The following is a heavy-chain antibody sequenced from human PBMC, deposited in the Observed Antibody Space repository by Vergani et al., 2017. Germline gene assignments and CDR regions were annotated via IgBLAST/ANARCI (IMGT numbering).Heavy chain of an antibody. CDR3: ATLLSTIEGHYYYYYGMDV. J-gene: IGHJ6*02. CDR2: VDPEDGET. CDR1: GYTFTDYY. Sequence: DVQLVQSGAEVKKPGTTVKISCKVSGYTFTDYYMHWVQQAPGKGLEWMGLVDPEDGETIYAEKFQGRVTITADTSTDTAYMELSSLRSEDTAVYYCATLLSTIEGHYYYYYGMDVWGQGTTVTVSS. D-gene: IGHD5/OR15-5a*01. V-gene: IGHV1-69-2*01.